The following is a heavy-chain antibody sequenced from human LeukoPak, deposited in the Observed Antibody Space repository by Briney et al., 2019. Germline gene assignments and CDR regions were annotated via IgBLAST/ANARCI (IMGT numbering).Heavy chain of an antibody. Sequence: SETLSLTCTVSGGSISSYYWSWIRQPPGKGLEWIGEINHSGSTNYNPSLKSRVTISVDTSKNQFSLKLSSVTAADTAVYYCARGVNYDFWSGYYIALAFDYWGQGTLVTVSS. CDR2: INHSGST. CDR1: GGSISSYY. D-gene: IGHD3-3*01. V-gene: IGHV4-34*01. CDR3: ARGVNYDFWSGYYIALAFDY. J-gene: IGHJ4*02.